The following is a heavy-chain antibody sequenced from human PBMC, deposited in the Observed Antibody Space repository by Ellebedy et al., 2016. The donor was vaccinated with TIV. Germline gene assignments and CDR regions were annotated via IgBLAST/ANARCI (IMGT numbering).Heavy chain of an antibody. CDR1: GGSMSSFY. CDR3: ARAVVSNYSGSHYVDY. V-gene: IGHV4-59*01. CDR2: LYYEST. D-gene: IGHD1-26*01. Sequence: MPSETLSLTCTVSGGSMSSFYWSWIRQPPGTGLEGIGYLYYESTNYNPSLKSRLTISVDTSKIQFSLKLSSVTAADTAVYYCARAVVSNYSGSHYVDYWGQGTLVTVSS. J-gene: IGHJ4*02.